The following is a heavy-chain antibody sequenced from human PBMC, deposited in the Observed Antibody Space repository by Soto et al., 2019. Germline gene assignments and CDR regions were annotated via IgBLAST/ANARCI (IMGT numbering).Heavy chain of an antibody. Sequence: QLQLQESGPGLVKPSETLSLTCAVSGASVSRTGFHWGWIRQPPGQGLEWIGSIYEGETTFYNSSLKSRVTISADTSKNQFSLRLTSVTAADTAVYYCARRGSGHTFDYWGQGTLVTVSS. CDR3: ARRGSGHTFDY. CDR1: GASVSRTGFH. V-gene: IGHV4-39*01. D-gene: IGHD3-10*01. CDR2: IYEGETT. J-gene: IGHJ4*02.